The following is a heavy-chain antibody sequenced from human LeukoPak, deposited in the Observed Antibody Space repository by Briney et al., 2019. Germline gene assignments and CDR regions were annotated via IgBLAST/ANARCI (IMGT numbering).Heavy chain of an antibody. CDR3: ARFYDILTGYHSDY. J-gene: IGHJ4*02. V-gene: IGHV4-34*01. CDR2: INHSGST. CDR1: GGSFSGYY. Sequence: SETLSLTCAVYGGSFSGYYWSWIRQPPGKGLEWIGEINHSGSTNYNPSLKSRVTISVDTSKNQFSLKLSSVTAADTAVYYCARFYDILTGYHSDYWGQGTLVTVSS. D-gene: IGHD3-9*01.